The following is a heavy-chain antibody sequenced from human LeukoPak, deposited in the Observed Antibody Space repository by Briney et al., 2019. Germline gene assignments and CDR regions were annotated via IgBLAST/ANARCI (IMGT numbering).Heavy chain of an antibody. CDR2: IYYSGTT. Sequence: SETLSLTCTVSGGSISSYYWSWIRQPPGKGLGWSGYIYYSGTTNYNPSLKSRVTISVDTSKNQFSLKPSSVTAADTAVYYCARGVYIAAAQYGYWGQGTLVIVSS. V-gene: IGHV4-59*01. D-gene: IGHD6-13*01. J-gene: IGHJ4*02. CDR1: GGSISSYY. CDR3: ARGVYIAAAQYGY.